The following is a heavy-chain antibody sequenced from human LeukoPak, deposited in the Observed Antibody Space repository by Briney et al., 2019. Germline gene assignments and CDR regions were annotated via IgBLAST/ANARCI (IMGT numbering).Heavy chain of an antibody. D-gene: IGHD5-12*01. V-gene: IGHV3-23*01. CDR3: ASDSGYDPIDY. CDR2: IRGSGGST. Sequence: GGSLRLSCAASGFTFSSYAMSWVRQAPGKGLEWVSAIRGSGGSTYYADSGKGRFTISRDNSKNTLYLQMNSLRAEDTAVYYCASDSGYDPIDYWGQGTLVTVSP. CDR1: GFTFSSYA. J-gene: IGHJ4*02.